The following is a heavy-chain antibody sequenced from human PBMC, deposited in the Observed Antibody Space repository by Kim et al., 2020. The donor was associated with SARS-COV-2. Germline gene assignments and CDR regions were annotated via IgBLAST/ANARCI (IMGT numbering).Heavy chain of an antibody. Sequence: SETLSLTCTVSGGSISSGGYYWSWIRQHPGKGLEWIGYIYYSGSTYYNPSLKSRVTISVDTSKNQFSLKLSSVTAADTAVYYCARNPYYYDSSGYYSSGLFDYWGQRTLVTASS. CDR3: ARNPYYYDSSGYYSSGLFDY. J-gene: IGHJ4*02. CDR2: IYYSGST. V-gene: IGHV4-31*03. CDR1: GGSISSGGYY. D-gene: IGHD3-22*01.